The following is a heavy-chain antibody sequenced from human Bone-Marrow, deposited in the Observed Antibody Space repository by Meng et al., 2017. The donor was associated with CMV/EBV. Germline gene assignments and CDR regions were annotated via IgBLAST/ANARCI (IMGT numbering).Heavy chain of an antibody. CDR2: IIPILGIA. J-gene: IGHJ3*02. Sequence: SVKVSCKASGGTFSSYAISWVRQAPGQGLEWMGGIIPILGIANYAQKFQERVTITRDMSTSTAYMELSSLRSEDTAVYYCAAGDNSSGAVRWSAFDIWGQGTMVTVSS. V-gene: IGHV1-69*10. D-gene: IGHD6-19*01. CDR3: AAGDNSSGAVRWSAFDI. CDR1: GGTFSSYA.